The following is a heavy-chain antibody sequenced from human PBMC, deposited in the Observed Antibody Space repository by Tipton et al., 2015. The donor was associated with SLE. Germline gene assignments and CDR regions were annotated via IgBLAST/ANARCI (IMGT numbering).Heavy chain of an antibody. CDR1: GFTFSTYA. D-gene: IGHD3-16*01. CDR2: IGGSDGGT. V-gene: IGHV3-23*01. CDR3: AKTFGTIDPFEY. Sequence: SLRLSCEASGFTFSTYAMSWVRQAPGKWLEWVSSIGGSDGGTYYADSVRGRFTISRDNSKNTLFLQMNSLRGEDTAIYYCAKTFGTIDPFEYWGQGTLVTVSS. J-gene: IGHJ4*02.